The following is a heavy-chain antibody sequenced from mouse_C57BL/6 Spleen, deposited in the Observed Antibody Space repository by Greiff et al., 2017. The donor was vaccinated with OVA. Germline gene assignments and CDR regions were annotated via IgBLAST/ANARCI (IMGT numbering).Heavy chain of an antibody. CDR1: GFTFSSYT. D-gene: IGHD1-1*01. CDR2: ISGGGGNP. J-gene: IGHJ1*03. CDR3: ARHDYYGSSYWYFDD. Sequence: EVNVVESGGGLVKPGGSLKLSCAASGFTFSSYTMSWVRQTPEKRLEWVATISGGGGNPYYPDSVKGRFTISRDNAKNTLYLQMSSLRSEDTALYYCARHDYYGSSYWYFDDWGTGTTVTVSS. V-gene: IGHV5-9*01.